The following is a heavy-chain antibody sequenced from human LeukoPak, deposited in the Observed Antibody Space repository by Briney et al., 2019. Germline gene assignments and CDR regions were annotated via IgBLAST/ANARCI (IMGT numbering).Heavy chain of an antibody. Sequence: PGGSLRLSCAASGFTFSNAWMSWVRQAPGKGLEWVGRIKSKTDGGTTDYAAPVKGRFTISRDDSKNTLYLQMNSLKTEDTAVYYCTTDPSGVWFGELLIGSWGQGTLVTVSS. CDR3: TTDPSGVWFGELLIGS. V-gene: IGHV3-15*01. J-gene: IGHJ5*02. D-gene: IGHD3-10*01. CDR2: IKSKTDGGTT. CDR1: GFTFSNAW.